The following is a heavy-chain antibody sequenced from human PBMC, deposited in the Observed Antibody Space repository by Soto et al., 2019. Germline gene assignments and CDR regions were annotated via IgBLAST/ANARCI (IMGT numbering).Heavy chain of an antibody. V-gene: IGHV1-18*01. CDR3: ARDCGTAVTTHYLDF. CDR1: GYTFTSYG. Sequence: GASVKVSCKASGYTFTSYGISWVRQAPGQGLEWMGWISAYNGNTNYAQKLQGRVTMTTDTSTSTAYMELRSLRSDDTAVYYCARDCGTAVTTHYLDFWGQGSLVTVSS. J-gene: IGHJ4*02. D-gene: IGHD4-17*01. CDR2: ISAYNGNT.